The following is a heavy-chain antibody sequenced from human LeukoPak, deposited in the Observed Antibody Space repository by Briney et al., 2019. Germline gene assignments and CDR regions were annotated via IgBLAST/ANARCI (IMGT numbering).Heavy chain of an antibody. V-gene: IGHV3-33*08. Sequence: GGSLRLSCAASGFTFSSYGMHWVRQAPGKGLEWVAVIWYDGSNKYYAXSVKGRFTISRDNSKNTLYLQMNSLRAEDTAVYYCARSREDSSGYYSLWGRGTLVTVSS. J-gene: IGHJ2*01. CDR1: GFTFSSYG. CDR2: IWYDGSNK. CDR3: ARSREDSSGYYSL. D-gene: IGHD3-22*01.